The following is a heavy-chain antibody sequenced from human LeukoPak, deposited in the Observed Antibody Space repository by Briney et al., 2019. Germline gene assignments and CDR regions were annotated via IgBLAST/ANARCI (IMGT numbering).Heavy chain of an antibody. D-gene: IGHD6-19*01. CDR2: IYYSGST. CDR1: GGSISSSSYY. Sequence: SETLSLTCTVSGGSISSSSYYWGWIRQPPGKGLEWIGSIYYSGSTYYNPSLKSRVTISVDTSKNQFSLKLSSVTAADTAVYYCARLGGQWLVDYWGQGTLVTVSS. J-gene: IGHJ4*02. CDR3: ARLGGQWLVDY. V-gene: IGHV4-39*01.